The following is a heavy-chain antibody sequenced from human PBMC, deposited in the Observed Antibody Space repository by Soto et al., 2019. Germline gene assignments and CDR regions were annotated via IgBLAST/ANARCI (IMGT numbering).Heavy chain of an antibody. Sequence: SETLSLTCTVSGGSISSYYWSWIRQPPGKGLEWIGYIYYSGNTYYIPSLKSRVTISVDTSKNQISLKLNSVTAADTAVYYCARGISSISSFFDSWGQGTLVTVSS. CDR1: GGSISSYY. J-gene: IGHJ4*02. V-gene: IGHV4-59*08. CDR2: IYYSGNT. CDR3: ARGISSISSFFDS. D-gene: IGHD6-6*01.